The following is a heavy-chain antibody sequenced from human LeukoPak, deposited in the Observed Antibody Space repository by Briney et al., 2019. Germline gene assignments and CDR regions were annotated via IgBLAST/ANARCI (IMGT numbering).Heavy chain of an antibody. Sequence: PGRSLRLSCAASGSTFSSYAMHWVRQAPGKGLEWVAVISYDGSNKYYADSVKGRFTISRDNSKNTLYLQMNSLRAEDTAVYYCARDQKAAGSGWSLAFDYWGQGTLVTVSS. CDR1: GSTFSSYA. CDR2: ISYDGSNK. CDR3: ARDQKAAGSGWSLAFDY. V-gene: IGHV3-30-3*01. D-gene: IGHD6-19*01. J-gene: IGHJ4*02.